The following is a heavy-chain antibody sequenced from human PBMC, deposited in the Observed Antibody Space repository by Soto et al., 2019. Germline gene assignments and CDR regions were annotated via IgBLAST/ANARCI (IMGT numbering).Heavy chain of an antibody. Sequence: ASVKVSCKASGYTFTGYYMHWGRQAPGQGLEWMGWINPKSGGTNYAQKFQGWVTMTRDTSISTAYMELSRLRSDDTAVYYCARGDWNYYDYMDVWGKGTTVTVSS. CDR2: INPKSGGT. D-gene: IGHD2-21*02. J-gene: IGHJ6*03. V-gene: IGHV1-2*04. CDR1: GYTFTGYY. CDR3: ARGDWNYYDYMDV.